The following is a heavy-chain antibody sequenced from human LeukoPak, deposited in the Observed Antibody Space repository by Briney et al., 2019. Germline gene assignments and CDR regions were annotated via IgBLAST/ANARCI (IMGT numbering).Heavy chain of an antibody. D-gene: IGHD4-17*01. V-gene: IGHV3-30*02. CDR3: ARDWYGDYGPWDY. J-gene: IGHJ4*02. Sequence: GGSLRLSCAASGFTFSSYGMHWVRQAPGKGLEWVAFIRYDGSNKYYADSVKGRFTISRDNAKNSLYLQMNSLRAEDTAVYYCARDWYGDYGPWDYWGQGTLVTVSS. CDR1: GFTFSSYG. CDR2: IRYDGSNK.